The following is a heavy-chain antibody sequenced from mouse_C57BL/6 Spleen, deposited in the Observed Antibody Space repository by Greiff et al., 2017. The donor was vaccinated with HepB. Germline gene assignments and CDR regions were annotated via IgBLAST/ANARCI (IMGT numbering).Heavy chain of an antibody. V-gene: IGHV1-69*01. D-gene: IGHD4-1*01. CDR1: GYTFTSYW. Sequence: QVQLQQPGAELVMPGASVKLSCKASGYTFTSYWMHWVKQRPRQGLEWIGEIDPSDSYTNYNQKFKGKSTLTVDKSSSTAYMQLSSLTSEDSAVYYCALNWDGGMDYWGQGTSVTVSS. CDR3: ALNWDGGMDY. J-gene: IGHJ4*01. CDR2: IDPSDSYT.